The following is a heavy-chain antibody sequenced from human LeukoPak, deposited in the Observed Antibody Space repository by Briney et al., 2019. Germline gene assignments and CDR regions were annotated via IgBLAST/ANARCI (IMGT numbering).Heavy chain of an antibody. J-gene: IGHJ3*02. CDR2: TSTYNGYT. D-gene: IGHD3-3*01. CDR3: ARVQEEWSHTGAFDI. CDR1: GYTFTNYG. V-gene: IGHV1-18*01. Sequence: AASVKVSCKASGYTFTNYGISWVRQAPGQGLEWMGWTSTYNGYTKYAQKLQGRITMTTDTSTSTAYMELRSLRSDDTAVYYCARVQEEWSHTGAFDIWGQGTMVTVSS.